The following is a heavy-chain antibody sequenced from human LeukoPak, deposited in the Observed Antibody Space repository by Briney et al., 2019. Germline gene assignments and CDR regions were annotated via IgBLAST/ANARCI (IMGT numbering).Heavy chain of an antibody. CDR1: GYSLTTYW. CDR2: IYPGDSDT. J-gene: IGHJ4*02. D-gene: IGHD5-24*01. CDR3: ARVPAGRDGNNFVDY. Sequence: GESLKISCKGSGYSLTTYWIGWVRQKPGKGLEWMGIIYPGDSDTRYSPSFQGQVTISADKSINTAYVQWSSLKASDTAMYYCARVPAGRDGNNFVDYWGQGTLVTVSS. V-gene: IGHV5-51*03.